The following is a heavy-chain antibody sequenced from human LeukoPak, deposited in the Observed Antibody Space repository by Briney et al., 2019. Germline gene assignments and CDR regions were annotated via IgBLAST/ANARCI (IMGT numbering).Heavy chain of an antibody. D-gene: IGHD1-26*01. V-gene: IGHV4-39*01. J-gene: IGHJ4*02. CDR2: IYYSGST. CDR3: ARRRVGIDY. CDR1: GGSISSSTSF. Sequence: SETLSLTCTVSGGSISSSTSFWGWIRQPPGKGLEWIGSIYYSGSTYYNPSLKSRVTISVDTSKNQFSLRLSSVTAADTAVYYCARRRVGIDYWGQGTLVTVSS.